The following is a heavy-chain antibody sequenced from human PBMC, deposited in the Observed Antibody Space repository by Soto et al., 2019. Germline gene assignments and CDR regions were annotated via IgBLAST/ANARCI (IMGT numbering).Heavy chain of an antibody. D-gene: IGHD3-16*01. CDR1: GGSISSGGYY. V-gene: IGHV4-31*03. CDR3: ARFYVGTYYYYLYMDV. Sequence: SETLSLTCTVSGGSISSGGYYWSWIRQHPGKGLEWIGYIYYSGSTYYNPSLKSRVTISVDTSKNQFSLKLSSVTAADTAVYYCARFYVGTYYYYLYMDVWGKGTTVTVSS. CDR2: IYYSGST. J-gene: IGHJ6*03.